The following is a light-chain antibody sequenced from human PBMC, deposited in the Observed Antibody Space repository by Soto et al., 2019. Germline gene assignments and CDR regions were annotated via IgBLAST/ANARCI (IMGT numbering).Light chain of an antibody. Sequence: EIVVTKSAATLSLSPCERATLSCRASQSVSSYSAWYQQKPGQAPRLLIYDASNRATGIPARFSGSGSGTDFTLTISSLEPEDFAVYYCQQRSNWAWTFGQGTKVDIK. CDR3: QQRSNWAWT. CDR1: QSVSSY. V-gene: IGKV3-11*01. J-gene: IGKJ1*01. CDR2: DAS.